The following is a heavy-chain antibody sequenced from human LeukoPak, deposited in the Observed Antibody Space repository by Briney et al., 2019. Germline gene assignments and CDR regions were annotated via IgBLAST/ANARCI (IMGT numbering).Heavy chain of an antibody. CDR1: GYTFTKYY. CDR3: ATTRLGSSGYYYGDAFDI. V-gene: IGHV1-2*02. CDR2: INPNSGGT. D-gene: IGHD3-22*01. J-gene: IGHJ3*02. Sequence: GASVKVSCKASGYTFTKYYMFWVRQAPGQGLEWMGWINPNSGGTNYAQKFQGRVTMTRDTSISTAYMELSRLRSDDTAVCYCATTRLGSSGYYYGDAFDIWGQGTMVTVSS.